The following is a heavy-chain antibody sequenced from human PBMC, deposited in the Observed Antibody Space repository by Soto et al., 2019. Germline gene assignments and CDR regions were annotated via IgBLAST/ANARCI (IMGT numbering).Heavy chain of an antibody. V-gene: IGHV3-23*01. CDR1: GFTFGSYA. D-gene: IGHD2-21*02. CDR2: INDNGNLR. Sequence: GGSLRLSCVASGFTFGSYAMTWVRRAPGKGLEWVSTINDNGNLRYYAESVRGRFTISRDNSKNTLYLQLNNLRAEDSARYYCATAFGDWYPFEKWGLGALVTVSS. J-gene: IGHJ4*02. CDR3: ATAFGDWYPFEK.